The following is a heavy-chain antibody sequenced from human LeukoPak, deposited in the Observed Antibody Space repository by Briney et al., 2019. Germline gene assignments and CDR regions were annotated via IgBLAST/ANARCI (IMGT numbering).Heavy chain of an antibody. J-gene: IGHJ6*02. V-gene: IGHV4-30-2*01. D-gene: IGHD3-10*01. CDR1: GGSISSGGYS. Sequence: SETLSLTCAVSGGSISSGGYSWSWIRQPPGKGLEWIGYIYHSGSTYYNPSLKSRVTISVDRSKNQFSLKLSSVTAADTAVYYCALTACGSGRTANYYGMDVWGQGTTVTVSS. CDR2: IYHSGST. CDR3: ALTACGSGRTANYYGMDV.